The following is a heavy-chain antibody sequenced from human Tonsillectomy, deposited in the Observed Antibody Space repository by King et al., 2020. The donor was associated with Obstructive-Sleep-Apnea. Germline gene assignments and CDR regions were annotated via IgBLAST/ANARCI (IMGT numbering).Heavy chain of an antibody. CDR2: IYYSGTT. V-gene: IGHV4-39*07. CDR3: ARDGGRGYCSGGTCYGGNWFDP. D-gene: IGHD2-15*01. CDR1: GGSISSNSYF. J-gene: IGHJ5*02. Sequence: QLQESGPGLAKPSETLSLTCSVSGGSISSNSYFWGWIRQSPGKGLEWIGSIYYSGTTYYNPSLKSRVTISVDTSKTQFSLKLSSVTAAHTALYYCARDGGRGYCSGGTCYGGNWFDPWGQGTLVTVSS.